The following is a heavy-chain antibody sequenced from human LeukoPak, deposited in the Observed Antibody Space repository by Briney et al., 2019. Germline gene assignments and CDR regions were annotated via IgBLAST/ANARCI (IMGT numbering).Heavy chain of an antibody. V-gene: IGHV4-34*01. D-gene: IGHD3-22*01. CDR3: ARGKYYYDSSGYYLYNWFDP. CDR1: GGSFSPYY. J-gene: IGHJ5*02. CDR2: INHSRST. Sequence: SETLSLTCAVYGGSFSPYYWSWIRQSPDKGLEWIGEINHSRSTNYNPSLKSRVTMSVDTSKNQFSLKLSSVTAADTAVYYCARGKYYYDSSGYYLYNWFDPWGQGTLVTVSS.